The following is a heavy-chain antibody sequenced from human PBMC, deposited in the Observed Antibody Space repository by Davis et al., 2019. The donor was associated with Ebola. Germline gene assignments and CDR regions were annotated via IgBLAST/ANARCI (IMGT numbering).Heavy chain of an antibody. CDR3: AREGYFDWLFGMDV. J-gene: IGHJ6*02. D-gene: IGHD3-9*01. Sequence: SETLSLTCAVSGTSIRSSFWWPWVRQPPGKGLEWIGEVYYTGTTNYNPSLKSRVTISVDTSKNQFSLRLSSVTAADTAVYYCAREGYFDWLFGMDVWGQGTTVTVSS. CDR2: VYYTGTT. CDR1: GTSIRSSFW. V-gene: IGHV4-4*02.